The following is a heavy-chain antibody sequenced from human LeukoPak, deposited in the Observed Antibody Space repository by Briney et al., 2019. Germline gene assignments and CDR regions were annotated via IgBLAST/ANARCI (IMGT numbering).Heavy chain of an antibody. Sequence: ASVKVSCKASGYTFTGYYMHWVRQAPGQGLEWMGWINPSSGGTNYAQKFQGRVTMTRDTSISTAYMELSRLRSDDTAVYYCARASAGKYYFDYWGQGTLVTVSS. CDR1: GYTFTGYY. CDR3: ARASAGKYYFDY. V-gene: IGHV1-2*02. D-gene: IGHD6-13*01. J-gene: IGHJ4*02. CDR2: INPSSGGT.